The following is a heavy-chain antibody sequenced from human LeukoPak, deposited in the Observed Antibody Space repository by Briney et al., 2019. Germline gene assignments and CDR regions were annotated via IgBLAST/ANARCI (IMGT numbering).Heavy chain of an antibody. CDR1: GYTFTSYG. CDR2: ISAYSGNT. Sequence: ASVKVSCKASGYTFTSYGISWVRQAPGQGLEWMGWISAYSGNTNYAQKFQGRVIMTTDTSTSTAYMDLRSLRSDDTAVYYCARDRYQLLGYWGQGTLVTVSS. CDR3: ARDRYQLLGY. J-gene: IGHJ4*02. V-gene: IGHV1-18*01. D-gene: IGHD2-2*01.